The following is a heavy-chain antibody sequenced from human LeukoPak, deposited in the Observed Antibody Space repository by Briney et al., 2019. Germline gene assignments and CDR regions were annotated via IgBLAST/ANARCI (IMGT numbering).Heavy chain of an antibody. CDR3: ARGRLYDYGDYVLSWFDP. CDR1: GFTFSSYS. CDR2: ISSSSSYI. Sequence: SGGSLRLSCAASGFTFSSYSMNWVRQAPGKGLEWVSSISSSSSYIYYAGPVKGRFTISRDNAKNSLYLQMNSLRAEDTAVYYCARGRLYDYGDYVLSWFDPWGQGTLVTVSS. V-gene: IGHV3-21*01. D-gene: IGHD4-17*01. J-gene: IGHJ5*02.